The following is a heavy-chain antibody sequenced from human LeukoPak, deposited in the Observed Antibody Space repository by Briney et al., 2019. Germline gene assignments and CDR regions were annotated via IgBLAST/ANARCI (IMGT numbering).Heavy chain of an antibody. CDR3: ARKGEIYGDYDY. D-gene: IGHD4-17*01. J-gene: IGHJ4*02. CDR1: GYTFTVYY. Sequence: ASVKVSCKASGYTFTVYYMHWVREAPGQGLEWMGWINPNSGGTHYAQKFQGRVTVTRDTSISTTYMDLSRLKSHDTAIYYCARKGEIYGDYDYWGQGTLVTVSS. CDR2: INPNSGGT. V-gene: IGHV1-2*02.